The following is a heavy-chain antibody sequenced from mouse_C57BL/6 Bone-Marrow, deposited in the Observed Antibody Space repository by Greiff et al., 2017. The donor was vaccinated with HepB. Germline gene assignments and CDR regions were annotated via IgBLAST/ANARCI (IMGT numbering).Heavy chain of an antibody. CDR3: TTYYDYDVDY. CDR1: GFNIKDDY. V-gene: IGHV14-4*01. D-gene: IGHD2-4*01. CDR2: IDPENGDT. J-gene: IGHJ2*01. Sequence: EVQLQHSGAELVRPGASVKLSCTASGFNIKDDYMHWVKQRPEQGLEWIGWIDPENGDTEYASKFQGKATITADTSSNTAYLQLSSPTSEDTAVYYCTTYYDYDVDYWGQGTTLTVSS.